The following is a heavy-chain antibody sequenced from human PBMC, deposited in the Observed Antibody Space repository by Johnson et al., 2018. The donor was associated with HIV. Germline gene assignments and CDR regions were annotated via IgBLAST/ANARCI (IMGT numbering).Heavy chain of an antibody. CDR2: ISGSGFDT. V-gene: IGHV3-11*04. J-gene: IGHJ3*01. CDR1: NFTFKDYY. Sequence: QVQLVESGGDLIKPGGSLRLSCATSNFTFKDYYMNWIRQAPGKGLEWISYISGSGFDTFYADSVTGRFTISRDNAKKSLYLQMSSLRAEDTAVYYCARDRALGWGPVGAFEVWGQGTMVTVSS. D-gene: IGHD3-16*01. CDR3: ARDRALGWGPVGAFEV.